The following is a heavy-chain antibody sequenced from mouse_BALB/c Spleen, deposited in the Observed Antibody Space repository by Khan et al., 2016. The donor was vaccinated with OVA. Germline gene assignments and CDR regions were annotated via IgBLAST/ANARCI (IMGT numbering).Heavy chain of an antibody. CDR2: IYPGSGKP. J-gene: IGHJ2*01. CDR3: ARGDYGLYYFDY. V-gene: IGHV1-77*01. CDR1: GYTFTDYY. D-gene: IGHD1-2*01. Sequence: QVQLQQSGAELARPGASVKLSCKASGYTFTDYYINWVKQRTGQGLEWIGDIYPGSGKPYYNEKFKGKATLTADKSSSTAYMQLSSLTSEDSAVYFCARGDYGLYYFDYWGPGTTLTVSS.